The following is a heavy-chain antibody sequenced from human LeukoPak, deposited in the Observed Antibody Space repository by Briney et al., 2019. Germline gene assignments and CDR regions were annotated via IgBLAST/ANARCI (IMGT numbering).Heavy chain of an antibody. Sequence: GGSLRLSCAASGFTFSSYGMHWVRQAPGKGLEWVAFIRYDGSNKYYVDSVKGRFTISRDNSKNTLYLQMNSLRAEDTAVYYCAKDGGYCSSTSCQNYYYYYMDVWGKGTTVTVSS. D-gene: IGHD2-2*03. CDR3: AKDGGYCSSTSCQNYYYYYMDV. CDR1: GFTFSSYG. CDR2: IRYDGSNK. J-gene: IGHJ6*03. V-gene: IGHV3-30*02.